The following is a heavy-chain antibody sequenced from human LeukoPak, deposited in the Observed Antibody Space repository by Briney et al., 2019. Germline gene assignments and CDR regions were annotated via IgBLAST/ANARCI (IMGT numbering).Heavy chain of an antibody. V-gene: IGHV3-20*01. CDR3: ARTYYYDSSYFDY. CDR1: GFTFDDYG. CDR2: INWNGGST. J-gene: IGHJ4*02. D-gene: IGHD3-22*01. Sequence: GGSLRLSCAASGFTFDDYGMSWVRQAPGKGLEWVSGINWNGGSTGHADSVKGRFTISRDNAKNSLYLQMNSLRAEDTALYHCARTYYYDSSYFDYWGQGTLVTVSS.